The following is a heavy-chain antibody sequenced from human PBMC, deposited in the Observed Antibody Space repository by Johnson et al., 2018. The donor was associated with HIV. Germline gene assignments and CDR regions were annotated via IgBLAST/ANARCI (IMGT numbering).Heavy chain of an antibody. J-gene: IGHJ3*02. CDR3: AREGEGYSSSWYDAFDI. CDR2: VWSDGNNR. Sequence: VQLVESGGGVVQPGRSLRLSCAASGFTFSDYGIHWVRQAPGKGLEWVAVVWSDGNNRYYADSVKGRFTISRDNSKNTLYLQMNSLRAEDTAVYYCAREGEGYSSSWYDAFDIWGQGTMVTVSS. V-gene: IGHV3-33*01. CDR1: GFTFSDYG. D-gene: IGHD6-13*01.